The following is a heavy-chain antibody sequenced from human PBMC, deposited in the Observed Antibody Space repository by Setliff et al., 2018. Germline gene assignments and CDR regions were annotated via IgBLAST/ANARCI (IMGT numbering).Heavy chain of an antibody. V-gene: IGHV3-21*01. Sequence: PGGSLRLSCAASGFTFSSYSMNWVRQAPGKGLEWVSSISSNSSYKYYADSVKGRFTISRDNAKNSLYLQMNSLRAEDTAVYYCARVPYYYNYDKDVWGKGTTVTVSS. CDR1: GFTFSSYS. J-gene: IGHJ6*03. CDR3: ARVPYYYNYDKDV. CDR2: ISSNSSYK.